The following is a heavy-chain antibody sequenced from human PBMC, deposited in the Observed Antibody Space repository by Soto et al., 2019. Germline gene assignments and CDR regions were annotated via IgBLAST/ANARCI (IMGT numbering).Heavy chain of an antibody. CDR1: GFTFARYA. J-gene: IGHJ6*02. V-gene: IGHV3-23*01. D-gene: IGHD3-3*01. CDR3: AKVVGHYDFWSGYMDV. Sequence: EVQLLESGGGLVQRGGSLRLSCAASGFTFARYAMTWVRQTPGKGLDWVAVLSGSGATTYYADSVKGRFTISRDNSKNTLFLQMNSLRVEDTAVYYCAKVVGHYDFWSGYMDVWGQGTTVTVSS. CDR2: LSGSGATT.